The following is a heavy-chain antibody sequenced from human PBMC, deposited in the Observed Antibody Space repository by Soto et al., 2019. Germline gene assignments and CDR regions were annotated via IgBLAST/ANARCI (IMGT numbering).Heavy chain of an antibody. Sequence: QVQLQESGPGLVKPSQTLSLTCTVSGGSISSGGYYWSWIRQHPGKGLEWIGYIYYSGSTYYNPSLKSRVTISVDTSKNQFSLKLSSVTAADTAVYYCAREMECYSTSCSAPYNWFDPWGQGSLVTVSS. D-gene: IGHD2-2*01. CDR3: AREMECYSTSCSAPYNWFDP. V-gene: IGHV4-31*03. CDR2: IYYSGST. J-gene: IGHJ5*02. CDR1: GGSISSGGYY.